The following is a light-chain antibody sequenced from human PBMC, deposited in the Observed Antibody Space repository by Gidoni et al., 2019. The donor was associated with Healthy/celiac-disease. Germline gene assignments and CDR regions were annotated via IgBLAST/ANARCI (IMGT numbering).Light chain of an antibody. CDR2: AES. CDR1: QGISSY. Sequence: IQFTQSPSSLSASVGDRVTITCRASQGISSYLAWYQQKPGKAPKLLIYAESTLQSGVPSRFSGRGSGKDFTLTISSLQPEDFATYYCQQLNSYPPTFGGGTKVEIK. J-gene: IGKJ4*01. V-gene: IGKV1-9*01. CDR3: QQLNSYPPT.